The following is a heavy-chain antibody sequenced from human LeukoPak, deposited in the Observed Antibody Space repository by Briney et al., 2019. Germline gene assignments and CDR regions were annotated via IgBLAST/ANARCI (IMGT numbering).Heavy chain of an antibody. V-gene: IGHV3-23*01. CDR1: GFTFSTYA. J-gene: IGHJ6*02. CDR3: AKDWWGFYGSGSYYYYYGMDV. CDR2: ISGSGGST. D-gene: IGHD3-10*01. Sequence: GGSLRLSCADSGFTFSTYAMIWVRQAPGKGLEWVSGISGSGGSTYYADSVKGRFTISRDNPKNTLYLQMNSLRAEDTAVYYCAKDWWGFYGSGSYYYYYGMDVWGQGTTVTVSS.